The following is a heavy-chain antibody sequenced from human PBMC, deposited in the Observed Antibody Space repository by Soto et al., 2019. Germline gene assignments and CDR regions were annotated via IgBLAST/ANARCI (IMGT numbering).Heavy chain of an antibody. CDR1: GGSISSYY. Sequence: SETLSLTCTVSGGSISSYYWTWIRQPPGKGLEWIGFIYHTGTTYYNPSLKSRVTISVDRSKNQFSLKLNSVTAADTAVYYCARVPGPWGQGTLVTVSS. D-gene: IGHD3-10*01. CDR3: ARVPGP. V-gene: IGHV4-59*12. CDR2: IYHTGTT. J-gene: IGHJ5*02.